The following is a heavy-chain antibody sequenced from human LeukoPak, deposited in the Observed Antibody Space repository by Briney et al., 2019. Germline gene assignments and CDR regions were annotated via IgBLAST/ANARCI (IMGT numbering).Heavy chain of an antibody. CDR3: ARDQGRQGFDP. J-gene: IGHJ5*02. Sequence: SETLSLTCSVSGGSIGTYYWSWIRQPAGEGLEWIGRIYTGGSTNYNPSLKSRVTMSVDTSKNQFSLKLSSVTAADTAVYYCARDQGRQGFDPWGQGTLVTVSS. CDR2: IYTGGST. V-gene: IGHV4-4*07. CDR1: GGSIGTYY.